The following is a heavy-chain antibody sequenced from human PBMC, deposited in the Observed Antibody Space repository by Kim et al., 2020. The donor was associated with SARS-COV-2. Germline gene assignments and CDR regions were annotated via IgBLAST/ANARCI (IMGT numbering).Heavy chain of an antibody. CDR3: ASLYSSSWYFPSYGMDV. Sequence: GGSLRLSCAASGFTFSSYWMHWVRQAPGKGLVWVSRINSDGSSTSYADSVKGRFTISRDNAKNTLYLQMNSLRAEDTAVYYCASLYSSSWYFPSYGMDVWRQGTTVTVSS. J-gene: IGHJ6*02. CDR2: INSDGSST. D-gene: IGHD6-13*01. CDR1: GFTFSSYW. V-gene: IGHV3-74*01.